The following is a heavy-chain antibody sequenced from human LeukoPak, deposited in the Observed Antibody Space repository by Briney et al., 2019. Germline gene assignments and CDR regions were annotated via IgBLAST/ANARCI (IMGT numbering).Heavy chain of an antibody. CDR2: INHSGST. D-gene: IGHD3-10*01. Sequence: SETLSLTCAVYGGSFSGYYWSWIRQPPGKGLEWIGEINHSGSTNYNPSLKSRVTLSVDTSKNQLSLKLSSVTAADTAVYYCARVYYYGSGSGDFDYWGQGTLVTVSS. V-gene: IGHV4-34*01. CDR1: GGSFSGYY. CDR3: ARVYYYGSGSGDFDY. J-gene: IGHJ4*02.